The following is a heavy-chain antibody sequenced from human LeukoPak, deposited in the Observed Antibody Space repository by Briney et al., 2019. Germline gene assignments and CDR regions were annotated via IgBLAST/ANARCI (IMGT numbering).Heavy chain of an antibody. Sequence: ASVKVSRKASGYTFTRYGISWVRQAPGQGLEWMGWITAYNGNTNCAQKFQGRVTMTTDTSTSTAYMELTSLRSDDTAVYYCARSYCSSSICYARATGWFDPWGQGTLVTVSS. CDR3: ARSYCSSSICYARATGWFDP. D-gene: IGHD2-2*01. J-gene: IGHJ5*02. V-gene: IGHV1-18*01. CDR1: GYTFTRYG. CDR2: ITAYNGNT.